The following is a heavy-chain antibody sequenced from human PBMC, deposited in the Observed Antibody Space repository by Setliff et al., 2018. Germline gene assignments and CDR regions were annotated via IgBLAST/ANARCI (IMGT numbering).Heavy chain of an antibody. CDR3: ARGFSESLTPYFDY. J-gene: IGHJ4*02. CDR2: ISPNNART. D-gene: IGHD2-15*01. CDR1: GYTFTGYG. Sequence: EASVKVSCKTSGYTFTGYGITWVRQAPGQGLEYMGWISPNNARTDYAQKFRGKVALTTDTSTSTAYMELRSLKSDDTAVYYCARGFSESLTPYFDYWGQGTLVTVSS. V-gene: IGHV1-18*01.